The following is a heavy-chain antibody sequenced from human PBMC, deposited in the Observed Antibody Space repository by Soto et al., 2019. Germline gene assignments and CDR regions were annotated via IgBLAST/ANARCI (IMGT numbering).Heavy chain of an antibody. Sequence: SVKVSCKASGGTFSSYAISWVRQAPGQGLEWMGGIIPIFGTANYAQKFQGRVTITADESTSTAYMELSSLRSEDTAVYYCARVYYGSGSYSTFVRYGMDVWGQGTTVTVSS. CDR1: GGTFSSYA. J-gene: IGHJ6*02. CDR3: ARVYYGSGSYSTFVRYGMDV. D-gene: IGHD3-10*01. V-gene: IGHV1-69*13. CDR2: IIPIFGTA.